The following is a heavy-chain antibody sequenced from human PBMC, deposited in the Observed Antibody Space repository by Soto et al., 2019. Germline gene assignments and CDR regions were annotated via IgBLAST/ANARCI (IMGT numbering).Heavy chain of an antibody. CDR2: ISNRHNII. CDR1: GFTFSSYS. J-gene: IGHJ4*02. V-gene: IGHV3-48*01. CDR3: VRDSQWAFDY. Sequence: EVQLVESGGGLVQPGGSLRLSCVVSGFTFSSYSMSWVRQTPGKGLEWISYISNRHNIISYSTSVKGRFTISGDDAEHTLSLLMNSLTAEDTAIYYCVRDSQWAFDYWGRGTLVTVSS. D-gene: IGHD1-26*01.